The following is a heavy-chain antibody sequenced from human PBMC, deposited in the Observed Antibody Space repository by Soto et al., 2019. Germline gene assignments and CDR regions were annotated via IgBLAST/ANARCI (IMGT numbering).Heavy chain of an antibody. CDR3: ARVGPWVPYYYDSSPYTFENWFDP. J-gene: IGHJ5*02. D-gene: IGHD3-22*01. CDR2: IYRGGST. CDR1: GFSMIRGYD. V-gene: IGHV4-38-2*02. Sequence: TSCVSGFSMIRGYDLVWPRQPPGRVLEWSGSIYRGGSTYYNPSLNSRVTLSIDMTNNHVSLILNSVTAADTAVYYCARVGPWVPYYYDSSPYTFENWFDPWGQGTLVTVSS.